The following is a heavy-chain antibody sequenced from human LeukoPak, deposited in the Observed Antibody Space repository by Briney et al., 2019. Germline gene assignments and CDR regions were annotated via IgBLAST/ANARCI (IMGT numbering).Heavy chain of an antibody. CDR3: ARETNDSVATGAFDY. V-gene: IGHV3-33*01. D-gene: IGHD5-12*01. CDR1: GFTFSSYG. CDR2: ILDDGSNK. J-gene: IGHJ4*02. Sequence: GGSLRLSCAASGFTFSSYGMHWGRQAPGKGLECVTVILDDGSNKYYADSVKGRCTISRDNYKNTLYLQMNSLRAEDTAVYYCARETNDSVATGAFDYWGQRTLVTVPS.